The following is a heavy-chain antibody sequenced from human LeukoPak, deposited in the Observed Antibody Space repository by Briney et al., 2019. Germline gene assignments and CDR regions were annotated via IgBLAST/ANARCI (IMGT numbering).Heavy chain of an antibody. J-gene: IGHJ4*02. Sequence: TSETLSHTCTVSGGSISSGDYYWSWIRQPPGKGLEWIGYIYYSGSTYYNPSLKSRVTISVDTSKNQFSLKLSSVTAADTAVYYCARGSIAAAGIGYFDYWGQGTLVTVSS. D-gene: IGHD6-13*01. CDR3: ARGSIAAAGIGYFDY. CDR2: IYYSGST. V-gene: IGHV4-30-4*08. CDR1: GGSISSGDYY.